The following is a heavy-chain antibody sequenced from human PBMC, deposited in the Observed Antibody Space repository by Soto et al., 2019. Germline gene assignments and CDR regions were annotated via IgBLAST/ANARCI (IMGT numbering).Heavy chain of an antibody. V-gene: IGHV3-23*01. CDR1: GFTFSSYA. J-gene: IGHJ4*02. Sequence: PGGSLRLSCAASGFTFSSYAMSWVRQAPGKGLEWVSAISGSGGSTYYADSVKGRFTISRDNSKNTLYLQMNSLRAEDTAVYYCAKDRSGILEWLPDGWYYFDYWGQGTLVTVSS. CDR2: ISGSGGST. CDR3: AKDRSGILEWLPDGWYYFDY. D-gene: IGHD3-3*01.